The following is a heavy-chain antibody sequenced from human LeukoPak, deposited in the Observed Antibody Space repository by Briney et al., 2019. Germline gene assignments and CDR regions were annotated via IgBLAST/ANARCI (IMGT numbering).Heavy chain of an antibody. Sequence: GGSLRLSCAASGFTVSSNYMSWVRQAPGKGLEWVSVIYSGGSTYYADSVKGRFTISRDNSKNTLYLQMNSLRAGDTAVYYCAKDHLYYDFWSGYYPNFDYWGQGTLVTVSS. CDR2: IYSGGST. CDR1: GFTVSSNY. J-gene: IGHJ4*02. D-gene: IGHD3-3*01. CDR3: AKDHLYYDFWSGYYPNFDY. V-gene: IGHV3-53*01.